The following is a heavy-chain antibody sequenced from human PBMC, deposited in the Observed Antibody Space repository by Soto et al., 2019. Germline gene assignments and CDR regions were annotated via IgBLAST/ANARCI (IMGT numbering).Heavy chain of an antibody. CDR1: GFNFRIYA. V-gene: IGHV3-23*01. Sequence: EVQLLESGGGLAQAGGSLRLSCTASGFNFRIYAMNWVRQAPGKGLEWVSVMIGDGTSWDYADSVRGRFTIYRDNSKNTRYLQMNSLRAEDTVVYYCAKDLRPDGRYNLDYWGQGTLDTVS. CDR2: MIGDGTSW. J-gene: IGHJ4*02. CDR3: AKDLRPDGRYNLDY. D-gene: IGHD1-26*01.